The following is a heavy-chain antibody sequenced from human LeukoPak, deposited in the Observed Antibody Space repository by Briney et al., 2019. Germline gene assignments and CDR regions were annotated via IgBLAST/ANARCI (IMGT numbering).Heavy chain of an antibody. D-gene: IGHD5-18*01. CDR1: GGSISSGDYY. Sequence: SETLSLTCTVSGGSISSGDYYWSWIRQPPGKGLEWIGYIYYSGSTYYNPSLKSRVIISVDTSKNQFSLELSSVTAADTAVYYCARDGHSYGYTLDYWGQGTLVTVSS. J-gene: IGHJ4*02. CDR2: IYYSGST. CDR3: ARDGHSYGYTLDY. V-gene: IGHV4-30-4*01.